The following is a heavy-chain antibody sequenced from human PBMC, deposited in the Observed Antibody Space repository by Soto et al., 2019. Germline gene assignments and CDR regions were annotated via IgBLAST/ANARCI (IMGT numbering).Heavy chain of an antibody. J-gene: IGHJ5*02. V-gene: IGHV2-5*02. CDR2: IYLDDDK. Sequence: QITLKESGPTRVKPTQTLTLTCTFSGFSLTTSGVGVDWIRQPPVKALEWLALIYLDDDKRYSPSLKTRRTISKATSKNQMVLTMTNMDPVDTATYYCEPSLWRGYKAWFEPWGQGTLVTVSS. CDR3: EPSLWRGYKAWFEP. D-gene: IGHD3-3*01. CDR1: GFSLTTSGVG.